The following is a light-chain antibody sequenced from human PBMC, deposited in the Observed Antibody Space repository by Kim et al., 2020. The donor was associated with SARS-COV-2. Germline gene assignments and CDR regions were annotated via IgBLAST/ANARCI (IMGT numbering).Light chain of an antibody. CDR3: QQTDSFPWT. J-gene: IGKJ1*01. CDR2: EAS. V-gene: IGKV1-12*01. CDR1: QGISDW. Sequence: AAVGDRVTITCRASQGISDWLAWYQQKPGKAPKLLIYEASSLQSGVPSRVSGSGYGTDFTLTISSLQPEDFATYYCQQTDSFPWTFGQGTKVEIK.